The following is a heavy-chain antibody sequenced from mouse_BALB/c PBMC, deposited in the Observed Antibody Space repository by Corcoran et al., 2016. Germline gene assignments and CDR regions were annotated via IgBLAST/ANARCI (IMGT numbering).Heavy chain of an antibody. J-gene: IGHJ2*01. Sequence: EVQLQQSGPELVKPGASVKMSCKASGYTFTSYVMHWVKQKPGQGPEWIGYINPYNDGTKYNEKFKGKATLTSDKSSSTAYMELSSLTSEDSAVYYCARTHRSGYFDYWGQGTTLTVSS. CDR1: GYTFTSYV. V-gene: IGHV1S136*01. D-gene: IGHD3-1*01. CDR3: ARTHRSGYFDY. CDR2: INPYNDGT.